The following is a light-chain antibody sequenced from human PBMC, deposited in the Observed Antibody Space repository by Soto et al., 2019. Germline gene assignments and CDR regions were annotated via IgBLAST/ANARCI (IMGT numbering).Light chain of an antibody. CDR3: QKYNSY. V-gene: IGKV1-5*01. Sequence: DFQMTQSPSTLSASVGDKVTMTCRASQSIGSWLAWYQQKPWKAPKVLIYDASSLESGVPSRFSGSGSGTEFTLTISSLQPDDFATYYCQKYNSYFGQGTRLEIK. J-gene: IGKJ5*01. CDR1: QSIGSW. CDR2: DAS.